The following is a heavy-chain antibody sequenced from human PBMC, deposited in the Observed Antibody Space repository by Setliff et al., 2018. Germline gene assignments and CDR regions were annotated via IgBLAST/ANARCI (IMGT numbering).Heavy chain of an antibody. Sequence: SETLSLTCAVYGESSSGHYWSWIRQPPGKGLEWIGEINHSGSTNYNPSLKSRVTISVDTSKNQFSLKLSSVAAADTAVYYCARHPSSGSYYGGSIFYFDDWGPGILVTVSS. J-gene: IGHJ4*02. CDR1: GESSSGHY. CDR3: ARHPSSGSYYGGSIFYFDD. CDR2: INHSGST. V-gene: IGHV4-34*01. D-gene: IGHD1-26*01.